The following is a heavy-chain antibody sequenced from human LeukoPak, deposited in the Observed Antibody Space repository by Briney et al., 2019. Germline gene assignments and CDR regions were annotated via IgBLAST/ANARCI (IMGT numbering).Heavy chain of an antibody. CDR2: INPNSGGT. D-gene: IGHD4-17*01. CDR1: GYTFTGYY. CDR3: ARDRPLARFGDYVTYYYGMDV. J-gene: IGHJ6*04. Sequence: ASVKVSCKASGYTFTGYYMHWVRQAPGQGLEWMGWINPNSGGTNYAQKFQGWVTMTRDTSISTAYMELSRLRSDDTAVYYCARDRPLARFGDYVTYYYGMDVWGKGTTVTVSS. V-gene: IGHV1-2*04.